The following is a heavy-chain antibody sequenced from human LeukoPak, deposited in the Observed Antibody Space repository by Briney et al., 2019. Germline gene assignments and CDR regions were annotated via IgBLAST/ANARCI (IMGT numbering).Heavy chain of an antibody. CDR2: MNPNSGNT. Sequence: ASVKVSCKASGYTFSTYDINWVRQATGQGLEWMGWMNPNSGNTGYAQKFQGRVSITRNNSISTAYMELSSLRSEDTAVYYCARDLYGDYAFDIWGQGTLVTVSS. CDR3: ARDLYGDYAFDI. D-gene: IGHD4-17*01. CDR1: GYTFSTYD. J-gene: IGHJ3*02. V-gene: IGHV1-8*03.